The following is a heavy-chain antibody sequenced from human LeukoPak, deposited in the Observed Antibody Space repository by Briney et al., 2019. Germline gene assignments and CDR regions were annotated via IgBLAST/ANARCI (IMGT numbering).Heavy chain of an antibody. J-gene: IGHJ3*02. V-gene: IGHV4-59*01. Sequence: SETLSLTCTVSGGSISSYYWSWIRQPPGKGPEWIGYIYYSGSTNYNPSLKSRVTISVDTSKNQFSLKLSSVTAADTAVYYCARTTVRRAFDIWGQGTMVTVSS. D-gene: IGHD4-17*01. CDR3: ARTTVRRAFDI. CDR1: GGSISSYY. CDR2: IYYSGST.